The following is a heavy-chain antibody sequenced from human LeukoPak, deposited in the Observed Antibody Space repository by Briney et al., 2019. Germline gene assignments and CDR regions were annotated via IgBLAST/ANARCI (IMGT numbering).Heavy chain of an antibody. D-gene: IGHD1-14*01. CDR2: INHSGST. Sequence: SETLSLTCAVYGGSFSGYYWSWIRQPPGKGLEWIGEINHSGSTNYNPSLKSRVTISVDTSKNQFSLKLSSVTAADTAVYYCASVSNARTAFDIWGQGTMVTVSS. CDR1: GGSFSGYY. J-gene: IGHJ3*02. V-gene: IGHV4-34*01. CDR3: ASVSNARTAFDI.